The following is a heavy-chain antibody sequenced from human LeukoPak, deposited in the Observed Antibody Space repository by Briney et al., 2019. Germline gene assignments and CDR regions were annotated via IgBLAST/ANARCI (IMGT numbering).Heavy chain of an antibody. CDR1: GFTFSSYG. J-gene: IGHJ6*04. CDR2: ISGRSVST. Sequence: GGTLRLSCAASGFTFSSYGMSWVRQAPGKGLEWVSAISGRSVSTFYADSVKGRFTISRDNSKNTLYLQMNSLRAEDTAVYFCAELGITMIGGVWGKGTTVTISS. CDR3: AELGITMIGGV. D-gene: IGHD3-10*02. V-gene: IGHV3-23*01.